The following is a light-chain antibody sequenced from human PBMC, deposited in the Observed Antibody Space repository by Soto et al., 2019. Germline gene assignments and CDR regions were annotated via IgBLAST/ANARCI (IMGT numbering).Light chain of an antibody. CDR3: QQYDNLPIT. V-gene: IGKV1-33*01. J-gene: IGKJ5*01. Sequence: DIQMTQSPSSLSASVGDRVTITCQASQDISNYLNWDQQKPGKAPKLLNYDASNLETGVPSRFSGSGSGTDFTFTISSLQPEDIATYYCQQYDNLPITFGQGTRLEIK. CDR2: DAS. CDR1: QDISNY.